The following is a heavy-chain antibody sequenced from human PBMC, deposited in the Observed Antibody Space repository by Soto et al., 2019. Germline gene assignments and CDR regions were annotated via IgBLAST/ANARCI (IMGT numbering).Heavy chain of an antibody. CDR1: GFTFSNYA. CDR2: ISYDGSNK. Sequence: GGSLRLSCAASGFTFSNYAMHWVRQAPGKGLEWVAVISYDGSNKYYADSVKGRFTISRDNSKNTLYLQMNSLRAEDTAVYYCARDLEVAVAGAWGQGTLVTVSS. CDR3: ARDLEVAVAGA. V-gene: IGHV3-30-3*01. J-gene: IGHJ5*02. D-gene: IGHD6-19*01.